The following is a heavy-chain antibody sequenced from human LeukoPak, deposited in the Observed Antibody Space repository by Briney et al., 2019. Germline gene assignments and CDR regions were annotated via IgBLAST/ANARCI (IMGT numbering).Heavy chain of an antibody. Sequence: GGSLRLSCAASGFTVSTNYMTWVRQAPGKGPEWVSVIYSGGGTYYADPVKGRFTISRDNSKNTLYLQMNSLRAEDTAVYYCARPYYYDRSGCHGAFDIWGQGTMVTVSS. D-gene: IGHD3-22*01. CDR3: ARPYYYDRSGCHGAFDI. CDR1: GFTVSTNY. J-gene: IGHJ3*02. V-gene: IGHV3-53*01. CDR2: IYSGGGT.